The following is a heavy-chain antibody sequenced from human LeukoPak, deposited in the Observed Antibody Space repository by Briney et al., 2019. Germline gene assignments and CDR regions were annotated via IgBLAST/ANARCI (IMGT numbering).Heavy chain of an antibody. CDR3: ERAPAGCGGTWPFDS. J-gene: IGHJ4*02. D-gene: IGHD2-15*01. V-gene: IGHV4-4*07. CDR1: VASISVYW. CDR2: MYTDGDT. Sequence: SETLSLTCDVSVASISVYWWSWIRQPAGKGLEWIGRMYTDGDTNYNPALKSRVTVSVDTSKNLFSLKLISVTAADTGVYYCERAPAGCGGTWPFDSWGQGTVVTVSS.